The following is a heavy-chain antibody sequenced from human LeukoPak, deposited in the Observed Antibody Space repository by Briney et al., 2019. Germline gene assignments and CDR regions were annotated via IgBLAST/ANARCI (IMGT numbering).Heavy chain of an antibody. V-gene: IGHV4-34*01. Sequence: PSETLSLTCAVYGESFSGYYWNWIRQPPGKGLEWIGEINHSGSTNYNPSLKSRVTILVDTSKNQFSLKLSSVTAADTAVYYCARSRIVGTTPFGYWGQGTLVTVSS. CDR2: INHSGST. J-gene: IGHJ4*02. CDR1: GESFSGYY. D-gene: IGHD1-26*01. CDR3: ARSRIVGTTPFGY.